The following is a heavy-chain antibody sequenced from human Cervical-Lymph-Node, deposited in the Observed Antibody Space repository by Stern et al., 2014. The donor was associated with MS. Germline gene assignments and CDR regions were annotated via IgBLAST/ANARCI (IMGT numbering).Heavy chain of an antibody. CDR2: INRDGTTI. Sequence: VQLVESGGGLVQPGGSLGLSWVAFGFTFRTYWLTWVRQGPGKGLVWVARINRDGTTITHADSVKCRFTISRDNAKNTLYLQMNSLRVEDTAVYYCTKDTYGPEDYWGQGTSVTVSS. V-gene: IGHV3-74*02. CDR1: GFTFRTYW. D-gene: IGHD3-10*01. J-gene: IGHJ4*02. CDR3: TKDTYGPEDY.